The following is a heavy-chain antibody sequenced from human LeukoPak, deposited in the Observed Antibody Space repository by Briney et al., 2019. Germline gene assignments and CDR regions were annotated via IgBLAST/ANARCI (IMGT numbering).Heavy chain of an antibody. CDR3: EWLSENDGDAFDY. D-gene: IGHD3-22*01. V-gene: IGHV3-30*03. CDR1: GFTFSSYG. CDR2: ISYDGSNK. J-gene: IGHJ4*02. Sequence: GGSLRLSCAASGFTFSSYGMHWVRQAPGKGLEWVAVISYDGSNKYYADSVKGRFTISRDNSKNTLYLQMNSLRAEDTAVYYCEWLSENDGDAFDYWGQGTLVTVSS.